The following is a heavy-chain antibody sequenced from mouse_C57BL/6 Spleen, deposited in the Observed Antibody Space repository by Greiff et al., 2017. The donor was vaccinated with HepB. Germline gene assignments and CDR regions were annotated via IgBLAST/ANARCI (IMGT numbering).Heavy chain of an antibody. J-gene: IGHJ4*01. CDR3: ARGSSRNAMDY. V-gene: IGHV1-18*01. CDR2: INPNNGGT. CDR1: GYTFTDYN. Sequence: EVQLQQSGPELVKPGASVKLPCTASGYTFTDYNMDWVQQTHGKSLEWIGDINPNNGGTIYNHKFKGKATLTVDKSSSTAYMELRSLTSEDTAVYYCARGSSRNAMDYWGQGTSVTVSS.